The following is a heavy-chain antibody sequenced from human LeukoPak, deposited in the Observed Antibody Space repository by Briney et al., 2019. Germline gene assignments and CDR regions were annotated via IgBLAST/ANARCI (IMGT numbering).Heavy chain of an antibody. CDR3: AIGYDYRGYFFYYYMGF. CDR1: GYSISSGYY. J-gene: IGHJ6*03. D-gene: IGHD4-11*01. V-gene: IGHV4-38-2*02. CDR2: IYQSGNT. Sequence: SETLSLTCTVSGYSISSGYYWGWIRQPPGKGLEWIGSIYQSGNTYYNPSLKSRVIISMDTSKNQFSLKLSSVTAADTAVYYCAIGYDYRGYFFYYYMGFWGKGTTVTVSS.